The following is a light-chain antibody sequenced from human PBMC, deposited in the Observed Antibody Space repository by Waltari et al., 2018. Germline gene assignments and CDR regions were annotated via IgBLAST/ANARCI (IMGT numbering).Light chain of an antibody. Sequence: EIVLTQSPATLSLSPGERATLSCRASQRVSSYLAWYQQKPGQAPRLLIYDASDRATGIPARFRGRGSGTDFTLTISSLEPEDFAFYYCQHRSNGPLYTFGQGTKLEIK. CDR1: QRVSSY. V-gene: IGKV3-11*01. CDR3: QHRSNGPLYT. CDR2: DAS. J-gene: IGKJ2*01.